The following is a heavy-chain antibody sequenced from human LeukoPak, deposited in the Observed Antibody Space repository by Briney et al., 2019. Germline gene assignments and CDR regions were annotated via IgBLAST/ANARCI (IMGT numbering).Heavy chain of an antibody. J-gene: IGHJ6*02. CDR3: ARAPHSYCSSTSCYPHYGMDV. CDR1: GGSFSGYY. Sequence: SETLSLTCAVYGGSFSGYYWSWIRQPPGKGLEWIGEINHSGSTNYNPSLKSRVTISVDTSKNQFSLKLSSVTAADTAVYYCARAPHSYCSSTSCYPHYGMDVWGQGTMVTVSS. CDR2: INHSGST. D-gene: IGHD2-2*01. V-gene: IGHV4-34*01.